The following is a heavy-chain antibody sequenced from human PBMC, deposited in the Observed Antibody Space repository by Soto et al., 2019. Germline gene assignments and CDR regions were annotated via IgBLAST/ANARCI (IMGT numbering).Heavy chain of an antibody. CDR1: GFTFSSYS. V-gene: IGHV3-21*01. J-gene: IGHJ4*02. CDR3: AREIRSSGWYFDY. CDR2: ISSSSSYI. D-gene: IGHD6-19*01. Sequence: GGSLRLSCAASGFTFSSYSMNWVRQAPGKGLEWVSSISSSSSYIYYADSVKGRFTISRDNAKNSLYLQMNSLRAEDTAVYYCAREIRSSGWYFDYWGQGTLVTVSS.